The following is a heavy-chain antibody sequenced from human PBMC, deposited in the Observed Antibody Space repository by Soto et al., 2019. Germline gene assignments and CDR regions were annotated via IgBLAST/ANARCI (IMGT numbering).Heavy chain of an antibody. CDR3: ARGGRYNLGYPCDS. J-gene: IGHJ4*02. CDR1: GFTFSNYN. D-gene: IGHD5-18*01. V-gene: IGHV3-48*02. Sequence: EVQLVESGGGLVQPGGSLRLSCAASGFTFSNYNMHWVRQPPGKGLEWISYISSSSTIIYYADSVKGRFTLSRDIAQSSVFLQMNSLRDEDTAVYYCARGGRYNLGYPCDSWGQGSLVTVST. CDR2: ISSSSTII.